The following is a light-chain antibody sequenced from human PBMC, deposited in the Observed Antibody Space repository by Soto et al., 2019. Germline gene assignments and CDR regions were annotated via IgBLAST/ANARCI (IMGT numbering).Light chain of an antibody. Sequence: EIVLTQSPGTLSLSPEERATLSCRASQSLSSNSLAWYQQKPGQAPRLLIYGASSRASGIPDRFSGSGSGTDFTLTISSLEPEDFAVYYCQHYGRSAIFTLGPGTTVDIK. CDR1: QSLSSNS. CDR3: QHYGRSAIFT. V-gene: IGKV3-20*01. J-gene: IGKJ3*01. CDR2: GAS.